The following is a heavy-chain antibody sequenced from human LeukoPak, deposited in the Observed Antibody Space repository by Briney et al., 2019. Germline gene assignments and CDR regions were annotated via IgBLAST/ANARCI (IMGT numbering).Heavy chain of an antibody. V-gene: IGHV4-39*01. CDR2: IYYSGST. CDR3: ARQDKKRTPGPNWFDP. D-gene: IGHD4-23*01. J-gene: IGHJ5*02. CDR1: GGSISSSSYY. Sequence: SETLSLTCTVSGGSISSSSYYWGWIRQPPGKGLEWIGSIYYSGSTYYNPSLKSRVTISVDTSKNQFSLKLSSVTAADTAVYYCARQDKKRTPGPNWFDPWGQGTLVTVSS.